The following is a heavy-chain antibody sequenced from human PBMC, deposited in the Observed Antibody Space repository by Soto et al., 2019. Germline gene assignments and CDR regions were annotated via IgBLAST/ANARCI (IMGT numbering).Heavy chain of an antibody. CDR2: VYSSGST. V-gene: IGHV4-59*01. J-gene: IGHJ5*02. CDR3: ARRAVVAVTGSLDNXLDL. Sequence: PSETLSLTCTVSGDSITSYNWNWLRQPPGKALEWIGYVYSSGSTNYNPSLKSRVTISVDTSRNQFSLKVNSVTAADTAVYYCARRAVVAVTGSLDNXLDLWGQGILVTVSS. CDR1: GDSITSYN. D-gene: IGHD2-21*01.